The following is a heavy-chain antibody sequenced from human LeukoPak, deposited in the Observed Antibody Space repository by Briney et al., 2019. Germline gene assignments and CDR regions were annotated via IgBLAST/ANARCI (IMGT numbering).Heavy chain of an antibody. D-gene: IGHD3-10*01. J-gene: IGHJ4*02. Sequence: GGSLRLSCAASGFTFSSYSMNWVRQAPGKGLEWVSSMSSSSSYIYYADSVKGRFTISRDNAKNSLYLQMNSLRAEDTAVYYCARDQSTMVRGVDDYWGQGTLVTVSS. CDR2: MSSSSSYI. V-gene: IGHV3-21*01. CDR1: GFTFSSYS. CDR3: ARDQSTMVRGVDDY.